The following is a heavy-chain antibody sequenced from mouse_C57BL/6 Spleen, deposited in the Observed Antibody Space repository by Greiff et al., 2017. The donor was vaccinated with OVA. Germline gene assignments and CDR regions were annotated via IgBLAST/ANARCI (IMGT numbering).Heavy chain of an antibody. V-gene: IGHV5-17*01. CDR3: ARLGSSYGYYFDY. Sequence: EVKLVESGAGLVKPGGSLKLSCAASGFTFSDYGMHWVRQAPEKGLEWVGYISSGSSTIYYADTVKGRFTISRDNAKNTLFLHMTSLRSEDTAMYYCARLGSSYGYYFDYWGQGTTLTVSS. J-gene: IGHJ2*01. CDR2: ISSGSSTI. D-gene: IGHD1-1*01. CDR1: GFTFSDYG.